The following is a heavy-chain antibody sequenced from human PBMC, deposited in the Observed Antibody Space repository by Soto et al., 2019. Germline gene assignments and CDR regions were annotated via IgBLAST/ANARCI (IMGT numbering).Heavy chain of an antibody. V-gene: IGHV3-74*01. CDR3: ARAMTSVGAAAKGDF. D-gene: IGHD1-26*01. Sequence: EVQLVESGGGLILPGGSLRLSCAASGFTFNTHWMHWGRQAPGKGLVWVSRINSDGSITDYADSVKGRFSISRDNPRNTLYLQMTSLSPEDTAVYYCARAMTSVGAAAKGDFWGQGTLVTVSS. J-gene: IGHJ4*02. CDR1: GFTFNTHW. CDR2: INSDGSIT.